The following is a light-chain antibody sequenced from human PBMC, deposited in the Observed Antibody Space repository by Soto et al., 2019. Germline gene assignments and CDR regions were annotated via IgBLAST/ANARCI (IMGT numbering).Light chain of an antibody. CDR1: SSDVGGYNY. CDR2: VVS. V-gene: IGLV2-14*01. J-gene: IGLJ1*01. CDR3: SSYTSSSLRV. Sequence: QSVLTQPASVSGSPGQSITISCTGTSSDVGGYNYVSWYQQHPGKAPKLMIYVVSNRPSGGSNLFPSSKSGNTASLSISGLQADDEADSYCSSYTSSSLRVVGPGTKVTVL.